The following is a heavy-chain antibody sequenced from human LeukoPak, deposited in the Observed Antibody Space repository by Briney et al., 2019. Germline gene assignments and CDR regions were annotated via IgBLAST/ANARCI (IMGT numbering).Heavy chain of an antibody. D-gene: IGHD4-17*01. CDR2: FDPEDGET. Sequence: GASVKVSCKVSGYTLTELSMHWVRQAPGKGLEWMGGFDPEDGETIYAQKFQGRVTMTGDTSTDTAYMELSSLRSEDTAVYYCATDLTTGFYYYYYGMDVWGQGTTVTVSS. CDR1: GYTLTELS. J-gene: IGHJ6*02. CDR3: ATDLTTGFYYYYYGMDV. V-gene: IGHV1-24*01.